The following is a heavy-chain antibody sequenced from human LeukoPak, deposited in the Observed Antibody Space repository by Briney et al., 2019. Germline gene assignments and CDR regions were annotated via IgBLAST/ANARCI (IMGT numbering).Heavy chain of an antibody. CDR1: GYSFTSYW. CDR2: IYPGDSDT. CDR3: ARHLRAAAVPGYWFDP. J-gene: IGHJ5*02. Sequence: GESLEISCKGSGYSFTSYWMGWVPQMPGRGLEWMGIIYPGDSDTRYSPSFQGQVTISADKSISSAYLQWSSLKASDTAMYYCARHLRAAAVPGYWFDPWGQGTLVTVSS. D-gene: IGHD6-13*01. V-gene: IGHV5-51*01.